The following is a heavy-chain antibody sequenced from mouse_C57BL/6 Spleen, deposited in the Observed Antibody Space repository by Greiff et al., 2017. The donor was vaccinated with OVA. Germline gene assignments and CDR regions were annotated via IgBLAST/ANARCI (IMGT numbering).Heavy chain of an antibody. J-gene: IGHJ1*03. Sequence: VQLVESGPGLVQPSQSLSITCTVSGFSLTSYGVHWVRQSPGKGLEWLGVIWSGGSTDYNAAFISRLSISKDNSKSQVFFKMNSLQADDTAIYYCAREGDYGSSRYWYFDVWGTGTTVTVSS. D-gene: IGHD1-1*01. CDR3: AREGDYGSSRYWYFDV. CDR1: GFSLTSYG. CDR2: IWSGGST. V-gene: IGHV2-2*01.